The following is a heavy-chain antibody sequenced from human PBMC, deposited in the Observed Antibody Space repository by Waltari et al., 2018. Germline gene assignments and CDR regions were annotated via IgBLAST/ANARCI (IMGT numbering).Heavy chain of an antibody. V-gene: IGHV4-59*08. CDR1: GDFPSDDH. D-gene: IGHD3-22*01. Sequence: VQLQESGPGLVKPSETLSLTCTVPGDFPSDDHWTWLRQAPGKGLEWIAYLRNTGATKCTPSLQSRVTISTVTSKKQFSLRLTSVTAADTAVYYCARLPSKYFDSIGWGFFDQWGQGILVTVSS. CDR2: LRNTGAT. CDR3: ARLPSKYFDSIGWGFFDQ. J-gene: IGHJ4*02.